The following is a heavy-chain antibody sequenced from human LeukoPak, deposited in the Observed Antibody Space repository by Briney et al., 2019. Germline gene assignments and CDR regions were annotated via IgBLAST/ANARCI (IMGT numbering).Heavy chain of an antibody. V-gene: IGHV3-33*01. D-gene: IGHD3-10*01. CDR1: GFTFSSYG. Sequence: GGSLRLSCAASGFTFSSYGMHWVRQAPGKGLEWVAVIWYDGSNKYYADSVKGRFTISRDNSKNTLYLQMNSLRAEDTAVYYCARDGVRRFGELNAFDIWGQGTMVTVS. CDR2: IWYDGSNK. CDR3: ARDGVRRFGELNAFDI. J-gene: IGHJ3*02.